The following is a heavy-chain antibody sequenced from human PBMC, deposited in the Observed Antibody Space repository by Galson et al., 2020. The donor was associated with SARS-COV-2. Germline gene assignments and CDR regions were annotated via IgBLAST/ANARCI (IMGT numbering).Heavy chain of an antibody. Sequence: GESLKISCAASGFTFSSYDMHWVRQATGQGLEWVSAIGTAGDTYYPGSVKGRFTISRENAKNSLYLQMNSLRAGDTAVYYCARGTFRDGYNHDAFDIWGQGTMVTVSS. CDR1: GFTFSSYD. D-gene: IGHD5-12*01. CDR2: IGTAGDT. V-gene: IGHV3-13*01. CDR3: ARGTFRDGYNHDAFDI. J-gene: IGHJ3*02.